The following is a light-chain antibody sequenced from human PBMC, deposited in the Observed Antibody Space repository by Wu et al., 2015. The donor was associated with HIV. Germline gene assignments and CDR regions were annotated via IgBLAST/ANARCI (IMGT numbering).Light chain of an antibody. Sequence: ENVLTQSPGTLSLSPGERATLSCRASQSVTSNLAWYQQKPGQAPRLLIYGASTRATGIPARFSGSGSGTEFTLTISSLQSEDFAVYYCQQYNTWPPWTFGQGTKVGNQT. V-gene: IGKV3-15*01. J-gene: IGKJ1*01. CDR1: QSVTSN. CDR3: QQYNTWPPWT. CDR2: GAS.